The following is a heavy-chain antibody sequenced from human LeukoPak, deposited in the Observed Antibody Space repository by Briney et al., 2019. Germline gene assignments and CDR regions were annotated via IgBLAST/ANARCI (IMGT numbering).Heavy chain of an antibody. CDR2: INHSGSA. Sequence: SETLSLTCAVSGGSFSGYYWTWIRQPPGKGLEWIGEINHSGSANYNPSLKSRVTISLDTSKNQFSLKLSSVTAADTAVYYCARGYNYYGSGSYGWFDPWGQGTLVTVSS. CDR1: GGSFSGYY. J-gene: IGHJ5*02. CDR3: ARGYNYYGSGSYGWFDP. D-gene: IGHD3-10*01. V-gene: IGHV4-34*01.